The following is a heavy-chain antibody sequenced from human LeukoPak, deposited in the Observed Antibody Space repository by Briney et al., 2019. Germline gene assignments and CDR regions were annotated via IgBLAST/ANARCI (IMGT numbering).Heavy chain of an antibody. J-gene: IGHJ4*02. V-gene: IGHV4-59*01. D-gene: IGHD6-13*01. CDR1: GDSISSYY. CDR2: IYYTGST. CDR3: ARSSSWMGSIFDS. Sequence: SETLSLTCSVSGDSISSYYWSWIRQPPGKGLEWIGYIYYTGSTNYNPSLKSRVTISLDTSKNQFSLKLSSVTTADTAVYYCARSSSWMGSIFDSWGQGTLVTVSS.